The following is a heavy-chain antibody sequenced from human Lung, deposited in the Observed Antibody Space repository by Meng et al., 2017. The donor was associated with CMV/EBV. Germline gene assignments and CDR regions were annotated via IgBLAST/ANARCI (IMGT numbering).Heavy chain of an antibody. D-gene: IGHD2-15*01. CDR2: ISSNSKYI. CDR1: GFTFSSYS. CDR3: ARVYCSRGSCSFDY. Sequence: GGSLRLXCAASGFTFSSYSVNWVRQAPGKGLELVSSISSNSKYIFYADSVKGRFTISRDNAKNALHLQMNSLRDEDTALYYCARVYCSRGSCSFDYWGQGTXVTVSS. V-gene: IGHV3-21*01. J-gene: IGHJ4*02.